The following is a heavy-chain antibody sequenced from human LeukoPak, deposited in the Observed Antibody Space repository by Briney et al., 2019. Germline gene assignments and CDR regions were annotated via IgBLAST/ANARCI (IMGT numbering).Heavy chain of an antibody. V-gene: IGHV4-59*01. CDR3: ARGGDYGDLRYFDY. CDR1: GGSINNYY. Sequence: SETLSLTCTVSGGSINNYYWSWIRRPPGKGLEWIGYIYYRGSTNYNPSLKSRVAFSVDTSKNQFSLKLNSVTAADTAVYYCARGGDYGDLRYFDYWGQGTLVTVSS. J-gene: IGHJ4*02. CDR2: IYYRGST. D-gene: IGHD4-17*01.